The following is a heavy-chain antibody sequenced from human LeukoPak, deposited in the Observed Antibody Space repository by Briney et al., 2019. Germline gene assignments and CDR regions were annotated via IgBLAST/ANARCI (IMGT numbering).Heavy chain of an antibody. J-gene: IGHJ5*02. CDR1: GGSFSGYY. Sequence: SETLSLTCAVYGGSFSGYYWSWIRQPPGKGLEWIGEINHSGSTNYNPSLKSRVTISVDTSKNQFSLKLSSVTAADTAVYYCGRHQLVVFGRRGDWFDPWGQGTLVTVSS. D-gene: IGHD3-10*02. V-gene: IGHV4-34*01. CDR2: INHSGST. CDR3: GRHQLVVFGRRGDWFDP.